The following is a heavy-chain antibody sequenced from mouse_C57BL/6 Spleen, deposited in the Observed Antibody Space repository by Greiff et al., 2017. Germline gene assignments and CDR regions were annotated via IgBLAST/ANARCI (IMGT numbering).Heavy chain of an antibody. J-gene: IGHJ2*01. V-gene: IGHV1-59*01. CDR1: GYTFTSYW. CDR3: AEGSNFDY. CDR2: IDPSDSYT. D-gene: IGHD1-1*01. Sequence: QVQLQQPGAELVRPGTSVKLSCKASGYTFTSYWMHWVKQRPGQGLEWIGVIDPSDSYTNYNQKFKGKATLTVDTSSSTAYMQLSSLTSEDSAVYYCAEGSNFDYWGQGTTLTVSS.